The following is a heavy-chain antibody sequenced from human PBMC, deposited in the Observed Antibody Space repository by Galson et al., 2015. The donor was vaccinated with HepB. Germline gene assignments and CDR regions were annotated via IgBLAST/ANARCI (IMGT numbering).Heavy chain of an antibody. CDR2: ISSSGSTI. CDR1: GFTFSSYE. V-gene: IGHV3-48*03. D-gene: IGHD3-9*01. Sequence: SLRLSCAASGFTFSSYEMNWVRQAPGKELEWVSYISSSGSTIYYADSVKGRFTISRDNAKNSLYLQMNSLRAEDTAVYYCARGPNYFDWLYFDYWGQGTLVTVSS. CDR3: ARGPNYFDWLYFDY. J-gene: IGHJ4*02.